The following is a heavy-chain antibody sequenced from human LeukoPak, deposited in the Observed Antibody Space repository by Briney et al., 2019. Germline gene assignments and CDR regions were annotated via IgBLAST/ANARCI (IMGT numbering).Heavy chain of an antibody. CDR3: ARDLAHWEESVTDYYYYMDV. CDR1: GGSFSGYY. D-gene: IGHD1-26*01. CDR2: INHSGST. V-gene: IGHV4-34*01. Sequence: SETLSLTCAVYGGSFSGYYWSWIRQPPGKGLEWIGEINHSGSTNYNPSLKSRVTISVDTSKNQFSLKLSSVTAADTAVYYCARDLAHWEESVTDYYYYMDVWGKGTTVTVSS. J-gene: IGHJ6*03.